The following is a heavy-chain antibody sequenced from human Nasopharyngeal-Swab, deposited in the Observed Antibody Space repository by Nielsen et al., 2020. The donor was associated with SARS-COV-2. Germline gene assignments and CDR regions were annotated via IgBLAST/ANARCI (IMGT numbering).Heavy chain of an antibody. CDR3: ARDTPLGYYGSGSYENGTDY. Sequence: GGSLRLSCAASGFTFSSYGMHWVRQAPGKGLEWVAVIWYDGSNKYYADSVKGRFTISRDNSKNTLYLQVNSLRAEDTAVYYCARDTPLGYYGSGSYENGTDYWGQGTLVTVSS. CDR2: IWYDGSNK. D-gene: IGHD3-10*01. V-gene: IGHV3-33*01. J-gene: IGHJ4*02. CDR1: GFTFSSYG.